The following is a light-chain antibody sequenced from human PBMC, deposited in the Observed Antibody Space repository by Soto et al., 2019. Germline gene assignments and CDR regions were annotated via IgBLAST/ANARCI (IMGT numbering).Light chain of an antibody. CDR1: QSVSSNY. CDR3: QQYSDSFHT. V-gene: IGKV3-20*01. J-gene: IGKJ2*01. CDR2: NVV. Sequence: EIVLTQSPGTLSLSPGERATLSCRASQSVSSNYLAWYQHKPGQAPRLLIYNVVTRATGIPDRFIGSGSGTDFNLTISRLEPEDFAVYYCQQYSDSFHTFGQGTELEIK.